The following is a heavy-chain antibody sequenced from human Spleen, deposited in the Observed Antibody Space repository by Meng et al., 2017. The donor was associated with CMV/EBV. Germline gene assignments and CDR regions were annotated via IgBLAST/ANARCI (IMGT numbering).Heavy chain of an antibody. CDR3: AREYCSSTSCYPWVYFDY. CDR1: GFTFSSYS. CDR2: ILYDGSNK. D-gene: IGHD2-2*01. V-gene: IGHV3-30*19. Sequence: GESLKISCAASGFTFSSYSINWVRQAPGKGLEWVAVILYDGSNKYYANSVKGRFTISRDNSKNTLYLQMNSLRAEDTAVYYCAREYCSSTSCYPWVYFDYWGQGTLVTVSS. J-gene: IGHJ4*02.